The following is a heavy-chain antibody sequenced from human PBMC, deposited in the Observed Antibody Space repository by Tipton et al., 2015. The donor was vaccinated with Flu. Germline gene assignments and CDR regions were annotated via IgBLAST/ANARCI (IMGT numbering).Heavy chain of an antibody. D-gene: IGHD3-10*02. V-gene: IGHV4-39*01. CDR3: ARLSYYDVDLKNFYFDH. J-gene: IGHJ4*02. Sequence: TLSLTCTVSSGSIRSTNYFCAWIRQPPGKRLELIGSIYPSGTTYYNPSLKSRVTISVDTSKKQFSLKLRSVTAADTAVYYCARLSYYDVDLKNFYFDHWGQGALVTVSS. CDR1: SGSIRSTNYF. CDR2: IYPSGTT.